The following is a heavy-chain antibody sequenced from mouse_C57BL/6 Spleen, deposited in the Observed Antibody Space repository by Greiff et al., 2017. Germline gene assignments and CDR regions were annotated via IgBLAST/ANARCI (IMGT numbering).Heavy chain of an antibody. D-gene: IGHD2-1*01. CDR2: ISGGGSYT. CDR1: GFTFSSYD. V-gene: IGHV5-6*01. Sequence: VQLKESGGDLVKPGGSLKLSCAASGFTFSSYDMSWVRQTPDKRLEWVATISGGGSYTYYPDSVKGRFTISRDNAKNTLYLQMSSLKSEDTAMYYCARPPHLLYYFDYWGQGTTLTVSS. CDR3: ARPPHLLYYFDY. J-gene: IGHJ2*01.